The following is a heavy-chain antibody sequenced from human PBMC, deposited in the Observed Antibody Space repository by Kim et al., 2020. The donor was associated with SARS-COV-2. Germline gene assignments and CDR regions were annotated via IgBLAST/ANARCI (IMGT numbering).Heavy chain of an antibody. CDR2: IYYSGST. J-gene: IGHJ5*02. CDR1: GGSISSSSYY. CDR3: ARYVRASGSYSDWFYP. Sequence: SETLSLTCTVSGGSISSSSYYWGWIRQPPGKGLEWIGSIYYSGSTYYNPSLKSRVTISVDTSKNQFSLKLSSVTAADTAVYYCARYVRASGSYSDWFYPWGQGTLVTVSS. D-gene: IGHD3-10*01. V-gene: IGHV4-39*01.